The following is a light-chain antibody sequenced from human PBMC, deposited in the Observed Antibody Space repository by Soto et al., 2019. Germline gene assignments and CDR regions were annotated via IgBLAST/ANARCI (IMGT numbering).Light chain of an antibody. CDR2: EVS. CDR1: SSDVGGYNY. V-gene: IGLV2-14*01. CDR3: SLYTTISTYV. J-gene: IGLJ1*01. Sequence: QSALTQPASVSGSPGQSITISCTGTSSDVGGYNYVSWYQQHPGKAPKLMLYEVSNRPSGVSNRFSGSKSGNTASLTISGLQAEDEADYYCSLYTTISTYVFGTGTKLTVL.